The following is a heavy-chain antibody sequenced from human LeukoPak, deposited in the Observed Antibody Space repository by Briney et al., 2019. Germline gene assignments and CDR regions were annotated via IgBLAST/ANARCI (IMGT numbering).Heavy chain of an antibody. V-gene: IGHV3-30*18. D-gene: IGHD6-19*01. CDR2: ISYDGSNK. CDR1: GFTFSSYG. Sequence: GGSLRLSCAASGFTFSSYGMHWVRQAPGKGLEWVAVISYDGSNKYYADSVKGRFTISRDNSKNTLYLQMNSLRAEDTAVYYCAKIGYSSGWYPDYWGQGTLVTVSS. J-gene: IGHJ4*02. CDR3: AKIGYSSGWYPDY.